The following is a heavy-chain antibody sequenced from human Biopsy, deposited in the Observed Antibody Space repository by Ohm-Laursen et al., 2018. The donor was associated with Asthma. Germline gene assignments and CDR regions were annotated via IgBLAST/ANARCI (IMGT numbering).Heavy chain of an antibody. J-gene: IGHJ5*02. D-gene: IGHD3-10*01. CDR3: ATARRSINLLNGIMITSFPS. CDR1: GYTFSSYG. V-gene: IGHV1-18*01. CDR2: ISGDNGDT. Sequence: SSVKVSCKASGYTFSSYGISWLRQAPGQRLEWMGWISGDNGDTTYAQKVHGRVSMWTDKSTSTAYMDLGSLRSDDTAVYYCATARRSINLLNGIMITSFPSWGQGSLVTVSS.